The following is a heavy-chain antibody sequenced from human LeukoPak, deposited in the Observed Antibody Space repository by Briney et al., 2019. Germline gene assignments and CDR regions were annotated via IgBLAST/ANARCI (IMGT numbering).Heavy chain of an antibody. Sequence: GASVKVSCKASGYTFTSYGISWVRQAPGQGLEWMGWISTYNGNTNYAQKFQDRVTMTTDIPTSTAYMELRSLRSDDTAVYYCARDRAGNDAFDIWGQGTMVTVSS. CDR2: ISTYNGNT. V-gene: IGHV1-18*01. CDR3: ARDRAGNDAFDI. D-gene: IGHD6-19*01. CDR1: GYTFTSYG. J-gene: IGHJ3*02.